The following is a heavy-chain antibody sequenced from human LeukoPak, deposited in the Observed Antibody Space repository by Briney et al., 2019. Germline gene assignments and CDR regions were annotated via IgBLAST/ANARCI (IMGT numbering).Heavy chain of an antibody. V-gene: IGHV1-2*02. CDR3: ARVSGVGATTGAFDI. D-gene: IGHD1-26*01. J-gene: IGHJ3*02. CDR2: INPNSGGT. CDR1: GYAFTGYY. Sequence: ASVKVSCKASGYAFTGYYMHWVRQAPGQGLEWMGWINPNSGGTNYAQKFQGRVTMTRDTSISTAYMELSRLRSDDTAVYYCARVSGVGATTGAFDIWGQGTMVTVSS.